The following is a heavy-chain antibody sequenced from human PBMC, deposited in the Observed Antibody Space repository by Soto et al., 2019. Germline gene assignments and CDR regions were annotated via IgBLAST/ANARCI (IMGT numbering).Heavy chain of an antibody. V-gene: IGHV1-18*01. CDR3: ARWGGTFEGLRLRHYYYYGIDV. CDR1: GYTFTSYG. D-gene: IGHD5-12*01. CDR2: ISAYNGNT. Sequence: QVQLVQSGAEVKKPGASVKVSCKASGYTFTSYGISWVRQAPGQGLERMGWISAYNGNTNYAQKLQGRVTMTTDTTTSTAYMELRSLRSEDTAGYYCARWGGTFEGLRLRHYYYYGIDVWGQGTTVTVSS. J-gene: IGHJ6*02.